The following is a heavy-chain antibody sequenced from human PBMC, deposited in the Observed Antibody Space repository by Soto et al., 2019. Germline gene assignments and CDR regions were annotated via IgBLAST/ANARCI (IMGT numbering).Heavy chain of an antibody. CDR2: INPSGGTT. Sequence: SVKVSWKASGYTFTSYYMRWVRQAPVQGLEWMGTINPSGGTTNYAQKFQGRVTMTRDTSTSTVYMELSSLRSDDTAVYYCARGTYYHGSGSYYPPRYWGQGTLVTVSS. D-gene: IGHD3-10*01. J-gene: IGHJ4*02. V-gene: IGHV1-46*01. CDR1: GYTFTSYY. CDR3: ARGTYYHGSGSYYPPRY.